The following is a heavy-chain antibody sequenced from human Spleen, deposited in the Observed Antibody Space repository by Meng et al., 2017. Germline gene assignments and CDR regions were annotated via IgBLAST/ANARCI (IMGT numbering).Heavy chain of an antibody. Sequence: SETLSLTCAVYGGSFSGYYWSWIRQPPGKGLEWIGEINHSGSTNYNPSLKSRVTISVDTSKNQFSLKLSSVTAADTAVYYCARAGFAMVRGVMGYFDYWGQGTLVTVSS. J-gene: IGHJ4*02. V-gene: IGHV4-34*01. CDR2: INHSGST. CDR3: ARAGFAMVRGVMGYFDY. D-gene: IGHD3-10*01. CDR1: GGSFSGYY.